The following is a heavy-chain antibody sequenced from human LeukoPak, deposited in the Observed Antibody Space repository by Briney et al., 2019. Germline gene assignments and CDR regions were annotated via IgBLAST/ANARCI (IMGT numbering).Heavy chain of an antibody. CDR2: ISGSGGST. J-gene: IGHJ4*02. V-gene: IGHV3-23*01. D-gene: IGHD4-17*01. CDR3: VKVAFMTTVTTWDY. CDR1: GFTFSSYA. Sequence: PGGSLRLSCAASGFTFSSYAMSWVRQAPGKGLEWVSAISGSGGSTYYADSVKGRFTISRDNSKNTLYLQMNSLRAEDTAMYYCVKVAFMTTVTTWDYWGQGTLVTVSS.